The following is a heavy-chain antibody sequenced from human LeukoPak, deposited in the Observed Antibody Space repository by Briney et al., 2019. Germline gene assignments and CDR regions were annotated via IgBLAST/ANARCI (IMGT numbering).Heavy chain of an antibody. CDR2: IYTSGST. CDR1: GGSISSGSYY. D-gene: IGHD1-20*01. V-gene: IGHV4-61*02. Sequence: KPSETLSLTRTVSGGSISSGSYYWSWIRQPAGKGLEWIGRIYTSGSTNYNPSLKSRVTISVDTSKNQFSLKLSSVTAADTAVYYCARWQYGITGSYGAAFDIWGQGTMVTVSS. J-gene: IGHJ3*02. CDR3: ARWQYGITGSYGAAFDI.